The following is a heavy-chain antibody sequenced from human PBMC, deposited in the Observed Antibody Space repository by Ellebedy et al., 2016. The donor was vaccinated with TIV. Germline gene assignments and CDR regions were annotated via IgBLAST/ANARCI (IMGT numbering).Heavy chain of an antibody. Sequence: GESLKISCTASGFTFSSLWMHWVRQAPGKGLVWVSRLSSDGSYTSYADSVKGRFTISRDNAKNTLYLQMNSLRAEDTAVYYCAREITQRPNPARFDPWGQGTLVTVSS. D-gene: IGHD1-1*01. CDR1: GFTFSSLW. V-gene: IGHV3-74*01. CDR3: AREITQRPNPARFDP. CDR2: LSSDGSYT. J-gene: IGHJ5*02.